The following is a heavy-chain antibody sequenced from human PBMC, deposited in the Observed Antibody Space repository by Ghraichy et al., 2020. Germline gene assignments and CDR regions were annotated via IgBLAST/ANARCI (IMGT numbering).Heavy chain of an antibody. Sequence: GGSLRLSCAASGFTFSDFGMHWVRQAPGKGLEWVAAISYDGSNKYYADSVKGRFTISRDNSKNTLYLQMNSLRAEDTAVYYCAKGHCSSTSCYGDPDWFDAWGQGTLVTVSS. CDR2: ISYDGSNK. CDR1: GFTFSDFG. D-gene: IGHD2-2*01. CDR3: AKGHCSSTSCYGDPDWFDA. J-gene: IGHJ5*02. V-gene: IGHV3-30*18.